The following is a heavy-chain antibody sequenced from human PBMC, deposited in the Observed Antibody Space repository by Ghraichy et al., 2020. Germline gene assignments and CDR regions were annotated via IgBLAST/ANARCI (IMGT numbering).Heavy chain of an antibody. J-gene: IGHJ2*01. V-gene: IGHV4-34*01. CDR2: INHSGST. CDR3: ARGGKKYGSGYQYHWYFDL. Sequence: ETLSLTCAVYGGSFSGYYWSWIRQPPGKGLEWIGEINHSGSTNYNPSLKSRVTISVDTSKNQFSLKLSSVTAADTAVYYCARGGKKYGSGYQYHWYFDLWGRGTLVTVSS. CDR1: GGSFSGYY. D-gene: IGHD3-22*01.